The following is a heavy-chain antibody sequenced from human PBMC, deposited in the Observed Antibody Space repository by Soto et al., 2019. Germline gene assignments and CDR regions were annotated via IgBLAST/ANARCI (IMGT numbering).Heavy chain of an antibody. J-gene: IGHJ4*02. V-gene: IGHV3-30*04. D-gene: IGHD2-21*02. CDR2: ISHDGRVT. CDR3: AREPYGDSQYFYY. Sequence: QVQLVESGGGMVQPGTSLRLSCAASGFTFNSLSLHWVRQRPDKGLEWVAVISHDGRVTFYADFVKGRFTVSRDNSKNTIYRQVNSLRAEDTAGYYCAREPYGDSQYFYYWGQGTLVTVSS. CDR1: GFTFNSLS.